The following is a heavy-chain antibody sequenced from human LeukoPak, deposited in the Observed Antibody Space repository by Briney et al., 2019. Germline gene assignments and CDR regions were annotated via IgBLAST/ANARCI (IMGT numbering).Heavy chain of an antibody. CDR2: FYHSGST. CDR1: GYFIRSGFY. J-gene: IGHJ4*02. Sequence: SETLSLTCTVSGYFIRSGFYWGWIRQPPGKGLEWIGSFYHSGSTYYNPSLESRVTISLDTSKNQLSLKLTSVTAADTAVYYCARRGKRYSGYQSYDDYWGQGTLVTVSS. V-gene: IGHV4-38-2*02. D-gene: IGHD5-12*01. CDR3: ARRGKRYSGYQSYDDY.